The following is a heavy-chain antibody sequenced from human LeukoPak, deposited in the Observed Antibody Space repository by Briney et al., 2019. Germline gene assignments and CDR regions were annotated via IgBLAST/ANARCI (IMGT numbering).Heavy chain of an antibody. CDR3: ARDRGGYCSSTSCYAGYWFDP. CDR2: IYTSRST. V-gene: IGHV4-61*09. Sequence: SQTLSLTCTVSGDSISSGNYYWAWIRQPAGKGLEWIGHIYTSRSTNYNPSLKSRVTISVDTSKNQFSLKLSSVTAADTAVYYCARDRGGYCSSTSCYAGYWFDPWGQGTLVTVSS. D-gene: IGHD2-2*01. J-gene: IGHJ5*02. CDR1: GDSISSGNYY.